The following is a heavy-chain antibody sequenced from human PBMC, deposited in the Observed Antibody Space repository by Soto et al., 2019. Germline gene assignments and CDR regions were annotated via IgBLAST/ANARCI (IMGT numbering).Heavy chain of an antibody. Sequence: PGGSLRLSCAASGFTFSSYWMHWVRQAPGKGLVWVSRINSDGSSTSYADSVKGRFTISRDNAKNTLYLQMNSLRAEDTAVYYCARVGVPAATVYLFDYWGQGTLVTVS. J-gene: IGHJ4*02. CDR3: ARVGVPAATVYLFDY. CDR1: GFTFSSYW. D-gene: IGHD2-2*01. CDR2: INSDGSST. V-gene: IGHV3-74*01.